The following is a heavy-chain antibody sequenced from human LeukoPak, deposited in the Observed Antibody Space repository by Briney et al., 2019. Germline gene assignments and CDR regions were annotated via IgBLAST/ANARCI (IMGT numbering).Heavy chain of an antibody. V-gene: IGHV3-11*01. CDR1: GFTFNDYY. D-gene: IGHD3-10*01. Sequence: GGTLRLSCAASGFTFNDYYMSWIRQAPGPGLEWVSYISISGNTIDYADSVQGRFTISRDNAKNSLYLQMNSLRAEDTAVYYCARLFRIGAGRDYFDYWGQGTLVTVSS. CDR2: ISISGNTI. J-gene: IGHJ4*02. CDR3: ARLFRIGAGRDYFDY.